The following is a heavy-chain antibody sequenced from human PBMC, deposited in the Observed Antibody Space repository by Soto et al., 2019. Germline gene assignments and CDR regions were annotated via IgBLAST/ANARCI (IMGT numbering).Heavy chain of an antibody. D-gene: IGHD2-21*01. J-gene: IGHJ6*03. CDR1: GGSISSSSYY. Sequence: SETLSLTCTVSGGSISSSSYYWGWIRQPPGKGLEWIGSIYYSGSTYYNPSLKSRVTISVDTSKNQFSLKLSSVTAADTAVYYCARPAIGVDYYYYMDVWGKGTTVTVS. CDR3: ARPAIGVDYYYYMDV. CDR2: IYYSGST. V-gene: IGHV4-39*01.